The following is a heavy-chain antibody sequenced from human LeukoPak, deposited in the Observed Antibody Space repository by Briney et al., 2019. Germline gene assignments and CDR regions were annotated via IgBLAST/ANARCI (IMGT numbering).Heavy chain of an antibody. Sequence: SETLSLTCTVSGGSFSTYHWSWILQPPGKGLEWIGYIYYSGSTKYNPSLKSRVAMSVDTSKNQFSLNLSSVTAADTAVYYCARGGYTGSWCGDWFDPWGQGSLVTVSS. CDR2: IYYSGST. CDR3: ARGGYTGSWCGDWFDP. CDR1: GGSFSTYH. J-gene: IGHJ5*02. D-gene: IGHD6-13*01. V-gene: IGHV4-59*01.